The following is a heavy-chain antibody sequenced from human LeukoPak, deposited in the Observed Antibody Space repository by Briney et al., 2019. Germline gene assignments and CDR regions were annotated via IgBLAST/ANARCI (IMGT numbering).Heavy chain of an antibody. V-gene: IGHV1-8*01. CDR1: GYTFTSYD. Sequence: ASVKVSCKASGYTFTSYDINWVRQATGQGLEWMGWTNPNSGNTGYAQKFQGRVTMTRNTSISTAYMEPSSLRSEDTAVYYCATPSGSYYGSYFDYWGQGTLVTVSS. J-gene: IGHJ4*02. D-gene: IGHD1-26*01. CDR3: ATPSGSYYGSYFDY. CDR2: TNPNSGNT.